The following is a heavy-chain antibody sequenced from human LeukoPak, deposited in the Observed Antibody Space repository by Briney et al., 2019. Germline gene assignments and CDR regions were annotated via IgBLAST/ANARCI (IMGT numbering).Heavy chain of an antibody. CDR3: AREARDYLTNWFDP. CDR2: IYYNGST. J-gene: IGHJ5*02. D-gene: IGHD3-9*01. V-gene: IGHV4-59*01. Sequence: SETLSLTCTVSGGNISSYYWSWIRQPPGKGLVWVGYIYYNGSTNYNPSLKRGVAISVGTSKNQFSLKLSSVTVADTAVYYCAREARDYLTNWFDPWGQGTLVTVSS. CDR1: GGNISSYY.